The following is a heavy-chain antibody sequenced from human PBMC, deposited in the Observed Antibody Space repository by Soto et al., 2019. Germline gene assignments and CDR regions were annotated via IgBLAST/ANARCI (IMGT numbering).Heavy chain of an antibody. CDR2: IYWNDDK. CDR3: AQVDDVAALFAS. CDR1: GFSLSTTGEG. D-gene: IGHD6-6*01. V-gene: IGHV2-5*01. Sequence: QITLKESGPTLLKPTQTLTLTCTFSGFSLSTTGEGVAWIRQPPGKALEWLAVIYWNDDKSYSPSLKSRLTINKDTSKKEVVLTMMNMAPVDTATYYCAQVDDVAALFASLDQGTLVIVSS. J-gene: IGHJ4*02.